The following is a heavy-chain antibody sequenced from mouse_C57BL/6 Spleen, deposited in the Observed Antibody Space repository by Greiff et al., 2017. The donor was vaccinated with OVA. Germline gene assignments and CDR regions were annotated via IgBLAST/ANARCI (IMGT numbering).Heavy chain of an antibody. CDR2: IYPSDSET. D-gene: IGHD1-1*01. Sequence: QVQLQQPGAELVRPGSSVKLSCKASGYTFTSYWMDWVKQRPGQGLEWIGNIYPSDSETHYNQKFKDKATLTVDKSSSTAYMQLSSLTSEDSAVYYGARPYYYGSSRFAYWGQGTLVTVSA. J-gene: IGHJ3*01. CDR1: GYTFTSYW. CDR3: ARPYYYGSSRFAY. V-gene: IGHV1-61*01.